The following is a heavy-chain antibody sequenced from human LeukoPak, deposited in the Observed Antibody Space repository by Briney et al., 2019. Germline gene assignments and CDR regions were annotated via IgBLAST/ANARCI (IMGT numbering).Heavy chain of an antibody. CDR1: GGTFSSYA. CDR3: ARELSGSYYHFQH. J-gene: IGHJ1*01. D-gene: IGHD1-26*01. CDR2: IIPIFGTA. V-gene: IGHV1-69*13. Sequence: SVKGSCKASGGTFSSYAIRWVRQAPGQGLEWMGGIIPIFGTANYAQKFQGRVTITADESTSTAYMELSSLRSEDTAVYYCARELSGSYYHFQHWGQGTLVTVSS.